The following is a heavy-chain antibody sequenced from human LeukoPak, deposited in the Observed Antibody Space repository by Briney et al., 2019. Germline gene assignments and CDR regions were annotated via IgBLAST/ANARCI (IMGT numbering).Heavy chain of an antibody. CDR3: AKAMSTDHYDSRGFYRVDFDS. CDR2: LTNSGGSGGVT. Sequence: GGSLRLSCAASGFTLSTYAMSWVRQAPGKGLEWVSALTNSGGSGGVTYYADSVKGRFIISRDNSKSTLYLQLSSLRAEDTAVYYCAKAMSTDHYDSRGFYRVDFDSWGQGTLVTVSS. J-gene: IGHJ4*02. V-gene: IGHV3-23*01. CDR1: GFTLSTYA. D-gene: IGHD3-22*01.